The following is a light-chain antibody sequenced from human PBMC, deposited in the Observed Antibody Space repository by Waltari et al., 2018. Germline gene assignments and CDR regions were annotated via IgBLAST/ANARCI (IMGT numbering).Light chain of an antibody. Sequence: DIVMTQSPDSLAVSLGDRATINCKSSQSLLDTSSNKNYLAWYQQKPGQAPKWLIYWASTRESGVPDRFSGSGSGTDFTLTISSLQAEDVAVYHCQQYYSSPPWTFGQGTKVEIK. CDR1: QSLLDTSSNKNY. J-gene: IGKJ1*01. CDR2: WAS. CDR3: QQYYSSPPWT. V-gene: IGKV4-1*01.